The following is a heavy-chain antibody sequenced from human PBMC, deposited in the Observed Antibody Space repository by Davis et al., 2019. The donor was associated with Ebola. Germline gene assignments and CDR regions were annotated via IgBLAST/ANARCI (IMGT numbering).Heavy chain of an antibody. Sequence: AASVPVSRMASRYTFTGYYMHWVRQAPGQGLEWMGWINPNSGGTNYAQKLQGWVTMTRDTSISTAYMELSRPRSDDTAVYYCAREGCSSTSCYGWFDPWGQGTLVTVSS. J-gene: IGHJ5*02. V-gene: IGHV1-2*04. D-gene: IGHD2-2*01. CDR1: RYTFTGYY. CDR2: INPNSGGT. CDR3: AREGCSSTSCYGWFDP.